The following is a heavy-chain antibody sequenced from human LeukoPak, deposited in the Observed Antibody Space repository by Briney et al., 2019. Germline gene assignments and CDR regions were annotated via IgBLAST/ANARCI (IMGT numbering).Heavy chain of an antibody. V-gene: IGHV3-23*01. J-gene: IGHJ3*01. Sequence: GGSLRHSWAASGFTFSSYARSWVRQAPGKGLEGVSAISGSCGSTYYADSVKGRFTISRDNSKNTLYLQMNSLRAEDTAVYYCAKAFSPILLVGATTTSSWGQGTTVTVSS. CDR2: ISGSCGST. CDR3: AKAFSPILLVGATTTSS. D-gene: IGHD1-26*01. CDR1: GFTFSSYA.